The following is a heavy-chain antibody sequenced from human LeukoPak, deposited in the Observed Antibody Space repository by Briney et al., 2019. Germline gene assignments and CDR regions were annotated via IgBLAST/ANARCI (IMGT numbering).Heavy chain of an antibody. V-gene: IGHV3-72*01. CDR2: TRNKANSYTT. J-gene: IGHJ4*02. Sequence: GGSLRLSCAASGFTFSSYAMSWVRQAPGKGLGWVGRTRNKANSYTTEYAASVKGRFTISRDDSKNSLYLQMNSLKTEDTAVYYCASPQRFGELFFYYWGQGTLVTVSS. CDR1: GFTFSSYA. CDR3: ASPQRFGELFFYY. D-gene: IGHD3-10*01.